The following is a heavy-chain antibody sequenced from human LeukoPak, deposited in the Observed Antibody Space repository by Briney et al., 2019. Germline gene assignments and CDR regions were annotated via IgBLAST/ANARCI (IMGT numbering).Heavy chain of an antibody. CDR2: ISSNGGST. CDR3: ARVGRAVAGLLDY. D-gene: IGHD6-19*01. CDR1: GFTFSSYA. Sequence: PGGPLRLSCAASGFTFSSYAMHWVRHAPVMGVEYVSAISSNGGSTYYANSVKGRFTISRDNSKNTLYLQMGSLRAEDMAVYYCARVGRAVAGLLDYWGQGTLFTVSS. J-gene: IGHJ4*02. V-gene: IGHV3-64*01.